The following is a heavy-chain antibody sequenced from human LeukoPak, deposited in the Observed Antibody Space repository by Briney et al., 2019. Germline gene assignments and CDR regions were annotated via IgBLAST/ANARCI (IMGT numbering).Heavy chain of an antibody. D-gene: IGHD3-22*01. Sequence: SETLSLTCTVSGGSISSGDYCWGRFPPPPGKGLVWIGYIYDSGSTYYNPYRKIRVTISVDTTKNQFSLKLSSVTAADTAVYYCATMAYYYDSSGSYAFDIWGQGTMVTVSS. CDR3: ATMAYYYDSSGSYAFDI. V-gene: IGHV4-30-4*01. J-gene: IGHJ3*02. CDR2: IYDSGST. CDR1: GGSISSGDYC.